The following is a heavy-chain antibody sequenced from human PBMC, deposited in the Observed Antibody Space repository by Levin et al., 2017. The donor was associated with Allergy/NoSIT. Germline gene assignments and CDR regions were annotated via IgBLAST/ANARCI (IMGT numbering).Heavy chain of an antibody. CDR3: ARRCGGGSCYYYYGMDV. CDR1: GFTFSSYA. V-gene: IGHV3-30*04. J-gene: IGHJ6*02. D-gene: IGHD2-15*01. CDR2: ISFDGNDK. Sequence: GGSLRLSCAASGFTFSSYANHWVRQAPGKGLEWVAIISFDGNDKYYADSVKGRFTISRDNSKNTLYLQMDSLRPEDTAVYYCARRCGGGSCYYYYGMDVWGQGTSVTVSS.